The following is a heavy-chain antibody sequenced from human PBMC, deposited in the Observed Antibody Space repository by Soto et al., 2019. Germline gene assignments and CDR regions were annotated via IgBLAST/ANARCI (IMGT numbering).Heavy chain of an antibody. CDR3: ARESEDLTSNFDY. CDR2: ISSTTNYI. CDR1: GFTFTRYS. V-gene: IGHV3-21*06. J-gene: IGHJ4*02. Sequence: GGSLRLSCAASGFTFTRYSMNWVRQAPGKGLEWVPSISSTTNYIYYGDSMKGRFTISRDDAKNSLYLEMNSLRAEDTAVYYCARESEDLTSNFDYWGQGTLVTVSS.